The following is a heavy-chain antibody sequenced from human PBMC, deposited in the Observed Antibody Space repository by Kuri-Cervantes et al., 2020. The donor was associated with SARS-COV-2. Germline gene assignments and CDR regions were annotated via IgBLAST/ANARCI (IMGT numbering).Heavy chain of an antibody. CDR3: ARCRRIAAASRWFDP. V-gene: IGHV4-34*01. CDR2: INHSGST. Sequence: CAVYGGSCSGYYWSWIRQPQGKGLEWIGEINHSGSTNYNPSLKRRVTISVDTSKNQFSLKLSSVTAADTAVYYCARCRRIAAASRWFDPCCQGTLVTVSS. D-gene: IGHD6-13*01. CDR1: GGSCSGYY. J-gene: IGHJ5*02.